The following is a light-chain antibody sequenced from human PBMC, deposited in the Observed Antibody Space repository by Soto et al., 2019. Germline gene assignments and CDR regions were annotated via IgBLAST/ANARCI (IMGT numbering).Light chain of an antibody. CDR2: DAS. Sequence: DIQMTQSPSTLSASVGDTVTVTCRASQSIGRWLASYQQQPGKAPQLLIFDASTLENGVPARVSGSRSGPEYSLSNRGLQSDDFETEYSQQYYSYWAFGQGTKVEI. CDR1: QSIGRW. J-gene: IGKJ1*01. CDR3: QQYYSYWA. V-gene: IGKV1-5*01.